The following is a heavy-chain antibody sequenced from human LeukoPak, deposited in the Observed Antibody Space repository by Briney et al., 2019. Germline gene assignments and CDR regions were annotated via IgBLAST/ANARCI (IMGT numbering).Heavy chain of an antibody. CDR2: IIPILGIA. D-gene: IGHD6-19*01. CDR1: GGTFSSYA. Sequence: SVKVSCKASGGTFSSYAISWVRQAPGQGLEWMGRIIPILGIADYAQKFQGRVTITADKSTSTAYMELSSLRAEDTAVYYCARSDSSGCRYWGQGTLVTVSS. CDR3: ARSDSSGCRY. J-gene: IGHJ4*02. V-gene: IGHV1-69*04.